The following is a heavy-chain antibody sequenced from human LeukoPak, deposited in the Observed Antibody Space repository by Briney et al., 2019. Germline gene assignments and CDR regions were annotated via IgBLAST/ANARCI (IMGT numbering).Heavy chain of an antibody. D-gene: IGHD1-26*01. CDR3: AREGGGDAFDI. J-gene: IGHJ3*02. Sequence: GGSLRLSCAASGFLFRDYYMSWIRQAPGKGLEWLSYISTTSRNVRSADSMKGRIIISRDNAKNSLYLQMNSLRAEDTAVYYCAREGGGDAFDIWGQGTLVTVSS. CDR2: ISTTSRNV. CDR1: GFLFRDYY. V-gene: IGHV3-11*06.